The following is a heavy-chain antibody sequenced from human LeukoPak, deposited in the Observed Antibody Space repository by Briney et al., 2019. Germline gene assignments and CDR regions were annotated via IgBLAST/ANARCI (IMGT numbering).Heavy chain of an antibody. CDR1: GFTFDDYT. CDR3: AKDTAYSYGPLTGGMDV. V-gene: IGHV3-43*01. J-gene: IGHJ6*02. Sequence: GGSLRLSCAASGFTFDDYTMHWVRQAPGKGLEWVSLISWDGGSTYYADSVKGRFTISRDNSKNSLYLQMNSLRTEDTALYYCAKDTAYSYGPLTGGMDVWGQGNTVTVSS. D-gene: IGHD5-18*01. CDR2: ISWDGGST.